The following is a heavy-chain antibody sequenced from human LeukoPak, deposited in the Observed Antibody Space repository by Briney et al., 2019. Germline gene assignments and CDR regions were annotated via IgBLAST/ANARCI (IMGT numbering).Heavy chain of an antibody. D-gene: IGHD6-25*01. CDR3: ARDRGRYYMDV. Sequence: GGSLRLSCAASGSTVSSNYMNWVRQAPGKGLEWVSAISGSGGSTYYADSVKGRFTISRENAKNSLYLQMNSLRAGDTAVYYCARDRGRYYMDVWGKGTTVTISS. CDR1: GSTVSSNY. V-gene: IGHV3-53*01. J-gene: IGHJ6*03. CDR2: ISGSGGST.